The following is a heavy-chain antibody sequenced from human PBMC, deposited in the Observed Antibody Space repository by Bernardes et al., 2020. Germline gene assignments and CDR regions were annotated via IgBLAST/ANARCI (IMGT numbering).Heavy chain of an antibody. CDR3: ARDTTYYYDSSGPSSGYYYGMDV. CDR2: ISSSSSYI. J-gene: IGHJ6*02. V-gene: IGHV3-21*01. D-gene: IGHD3-22*01. CDR1: GFTFSSYS. Sequence: GGSLRLSCAASGFTFSSYSMNWVRQAPGKGLEWVSSISSSSSYIYYADSVKGRFTISRDNAKNSLYLQMNSLRAEDTAVYYCARDTTYYYDSSGPSSGYYYGMDVWGQGTTVTVSS.